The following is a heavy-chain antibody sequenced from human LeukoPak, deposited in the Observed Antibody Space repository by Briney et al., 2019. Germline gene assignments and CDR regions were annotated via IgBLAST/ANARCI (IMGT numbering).Heavy chain of an antibody. D-gene: IGHD3-10*01. CDR2: ISGSGGST. CDR1: GFTFSSYA. J-gene: IGHJ4*02. V-gene: IGHV3-23*01. Sequence: GGSLRLSCAASGFTFSSYAMSRVRQAPGKGLEWVSAISGSGGSTYYADSVKGRFTISRDNSKNTLYLQMNSLRAEDTAVYYCAKDTTYYYGSGSYNYFDYWGQGTLVTVSS. CDR3: AKDTTYYYGSGSYNYFDY.